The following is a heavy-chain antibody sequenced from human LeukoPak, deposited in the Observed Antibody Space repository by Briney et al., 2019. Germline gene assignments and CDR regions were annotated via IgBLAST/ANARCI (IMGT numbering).Heavy chain of an antibody. V-gene: IGHV4-31*03. D-gene: IGHD3-22*01. CDR2: IYYSGST. CDR3: ARTFFGQGPYDSSGYYSRFDP. Sequence: SETLSLTCTVSGGSISSGGYYWSWIRQHPGKGLEWIGYIYYSGSTYYNPSLKSRVTISVDTSKNQFSLKLSSVTAADTAVYYSARTFFGQGPYDSSGYYSRFDPWGQGTLVTVSS. J-gene: IGHJ5*02. CDR1: GGSISSGGYY.